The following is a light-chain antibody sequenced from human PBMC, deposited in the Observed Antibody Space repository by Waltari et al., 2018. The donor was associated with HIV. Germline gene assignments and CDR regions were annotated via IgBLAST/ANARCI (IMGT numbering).Light chain of an antibody. CDR1: QSVSKRR. V-gene: IGKV3-20*01. CDR2: DAS. CDR3: QQYGSSPYT. Sequence: EIVLTQSPGTLSLSPGERATLSCRASQSVSKRRLAWYQQKPGQAPRLLIYDASSRATDIPDRFSGSGSGTDFALTISRLEPEDFGAYYCQQYGSSPYTFGQGTKLEIK. J-gene: IGKJ2*01.